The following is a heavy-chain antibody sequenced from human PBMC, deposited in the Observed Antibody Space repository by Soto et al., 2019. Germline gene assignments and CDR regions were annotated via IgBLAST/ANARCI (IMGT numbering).Heavy chain of an antibody. CDR1: GFTVSSNY. D-gene: IGHD1-26*01. CDR3: ASGTKDGYYYYMDV. CDR2: IYSGGST. J-gene: IGHJ6*03. V-gene: IGHV3-53*04. Sequence: PGGSLRLSCAASGFTVSSNYMSWVRQAPGKGLEWVSVIYSGGSTYYADSVKGRFTISRHNSKNTLYLQMNSLRAEDTAVYYCASGTKDGYYYYMDVWGKGTTVTVS.